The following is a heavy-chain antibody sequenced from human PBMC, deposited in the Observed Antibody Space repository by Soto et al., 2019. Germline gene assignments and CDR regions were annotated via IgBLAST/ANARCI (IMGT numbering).Heavy chain of an antibody. V-gene: IGHV3-48*04. CDR1: GFTLSRYS. D-gene: IGHD1-20*01. Sequence: EAQLVESGGGLVQPGGSLRLSCAASGFTLSRYSMSWVRQAPGKGLEYIAYIDTGSVSTYYADSVEGRFAVFRDNARNSLYLHQYILRAEDTALYFCTRYRLTGDFRETFDIWGQGTLVTVSS. CDR2: IDTGSVST. CDR3: TRYRLTGDFRETFDI. J-gene: IGHJ3*02.